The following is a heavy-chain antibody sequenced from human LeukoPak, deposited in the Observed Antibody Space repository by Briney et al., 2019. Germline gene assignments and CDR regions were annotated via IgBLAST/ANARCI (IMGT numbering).Heavy chain of an antibody. V-gene: IGHV3-7*01. J-gene: IGHJ4*02. D-gene: IGHD4-23*01. CDR2: IKPDGSEK. CDR1: GFTISGYW. CDR3: ARDGDYGGNEDY. Sequence: GGSLRLSCAASGFTISGYWMSWVRQAPGKGLEWVANIKPDGSEKHYVDSVKGRFTISRDNAENSLYLQMNSLRAEDTAVYYCARDGDYGGNEDYWGQGTLVTVSS.